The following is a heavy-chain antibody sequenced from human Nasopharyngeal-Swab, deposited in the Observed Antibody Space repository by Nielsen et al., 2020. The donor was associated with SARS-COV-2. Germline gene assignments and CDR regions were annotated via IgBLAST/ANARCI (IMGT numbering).Heavy chain of an antibody. J-gene: IGHJ4*02. CDR2: IYYSGST. V-gene: IGHV4-59*01. CDR3: ARDRRGGDGFDY. Sequence: SETLSLTCTVSGGSISSYYWSWIRQPPGKGLEWIGYIYYSGSTNYNPSLKSRVTISVDTSKNQFSLKLSSVTAADTAVYYCARDRRGGDGFDYWGQETLVTVSS. D-gene: IGHD2-21*02. CDR1: GGSISSYY.